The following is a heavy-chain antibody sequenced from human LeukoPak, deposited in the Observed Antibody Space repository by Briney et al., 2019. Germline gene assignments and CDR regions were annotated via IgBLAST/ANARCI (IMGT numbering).Heavy chain of an antibody. D-gene: IGHD6-6*01. CDR2: IYYSGST. V-gene: IGHV4-59*08. Sequence: SETLSLTCTVSGGYINSYYWSWVRQPPGKGLEWIGYIYYSGSTNYSPSLKSRVTISVDTSKNQFSLKLSSVTAADTAVYYCARLGVRYSTSSWWFDPWGQGTLVTVSS. CDR1: GGYINSYY. J-gene: IGHJ5*02. CDR3: ARLGVRYSTSSWWFDP.